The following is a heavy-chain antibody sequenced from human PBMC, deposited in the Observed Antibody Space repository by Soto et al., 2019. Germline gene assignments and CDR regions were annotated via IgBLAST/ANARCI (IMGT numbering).Heavy chain of an antibody. D-gene: IGHD4-17*01. Sequence: QVQLQESGPGLVKPSQTLSLTCTVSGGSISSGGYYWSWIRQHPGKGLEWIGYIYYSGSTYYNPSLNSRVPITVDTSKNQFSLKLSSVTAADTAVYYCARPSQSTGTTVDYWGQGTLVTVSS. CDR2: IYYSGST. CDR1: GGSISSGGYY. V-gene: IGHV4-31*03. J-gene: IGHJ4*02. CDR3: ARPSQSTGTTVDY.